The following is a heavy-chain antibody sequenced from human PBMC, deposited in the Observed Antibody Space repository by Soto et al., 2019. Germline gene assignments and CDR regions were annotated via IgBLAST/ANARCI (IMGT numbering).Heavy chain of an antibody. V-gene: IGHV4-39*01. CDR3: ARHSTRNVGGRYFDY. Sequence: SQTLSLTCTVSGGSISSSSYYWGWIRQPPGKGLEWIGSIYYSGSTYYNPSLKSRVTISVDTSKNQFSLKLRSVTAADTAVYYCARHSTRNVGGRYFDYWGQGTLVTVSS. CDR2: IYYSGST. D-gene: IGHD2-8*01. CDR1: GGSISSSSYY. J-gene: IGHJ4*02.